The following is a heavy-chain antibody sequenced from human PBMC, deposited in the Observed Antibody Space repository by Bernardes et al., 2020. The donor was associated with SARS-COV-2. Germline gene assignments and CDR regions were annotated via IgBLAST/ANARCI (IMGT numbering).Heavy chain of an antibody. CDR2: ISNDGSNK. J-gene: IGHJ4*02. CDR3: ARGECGTGSCTTGFILDS. CDR1: GFTFGDYG. V-gene: IGHV3-33*05. Sequence: GGSLRLSCAASGFTFGDYGMHWVRQAPGRGLEWVAVISNDGSNKGYADSLKGRFTTARDNSIDTLYLQMNNLRAEDTAVYFCARGECGTGSCTTGFILDSWGQGTLVTVSS. D-gene: IGHD2-15*01.